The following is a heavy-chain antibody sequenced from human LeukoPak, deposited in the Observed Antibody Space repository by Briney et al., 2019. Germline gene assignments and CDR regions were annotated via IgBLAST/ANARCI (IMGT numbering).Heavy chain of an antibody. Sequence: ASVKVSCKASGYTFTGYYMHWVRQAPGQGLEWMGWINPNSGGTNYAQKFQGRVTMTRDTSISTAYMELSRLRSDDTAVYYCARVEFLNHYGSGSYLGWFDPWGQGTLVTVS. D-gene: IGHD3-10*01. V-gene: IGHV1-2*02. CDR1: GYTFTGYY. J-gene: IGHJ5*02. CDR3: ARVEFLNHYGSGSYLGWFDP. CDR2: INPNSGGT.